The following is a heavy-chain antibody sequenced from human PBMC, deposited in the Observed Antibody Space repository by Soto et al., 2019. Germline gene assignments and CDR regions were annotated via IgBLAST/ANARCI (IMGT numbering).Heavy chain of an antibody. Sequence: GGSMRLSCAASGFTFSNYGMHWVRQAPGKGLEWVAIIWHDGNNKYYADSVRGRFIISRANTENRLYLKMNSLRAEDTAVYYWASDLVGASDSYGLDVWGQGTPVTVSS. D-gene: IGHD1-26*01. CDR2: IWHDGNNK. V-gene: IGHV3-33*01. CDR1: GFTFSNYG. J-gene: IGHJ6*02. CDR3: ASDLVGASDSYGLDV.